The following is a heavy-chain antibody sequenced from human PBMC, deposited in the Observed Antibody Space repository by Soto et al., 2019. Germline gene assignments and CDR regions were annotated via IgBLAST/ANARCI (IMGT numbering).Heavy chain of an antibody. Sequence: SETLSLTCIVSSGSISSSLNHWGWIRQPPGKGLEWIGNINYSGSTYYNPSLQSRLTISVDTSNNQFSLRLSSVTAADTAVYYCAKLPTGYCSGGSCYSKEGRDYWGQGILVT. J-gene: IGHJ4*02. V-gene: IGHV4-39*01. D-gene: IGHD2-15*01. CDR2: INYSGST. CDR1: SGSISSSLNH. CDR3: AKLPTGYCSGGSCYSKEGRDY.